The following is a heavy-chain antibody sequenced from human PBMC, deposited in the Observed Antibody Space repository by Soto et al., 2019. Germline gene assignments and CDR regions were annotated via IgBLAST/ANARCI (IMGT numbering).Heavy chain of an antibody. J-gene: IGHJ4*02. CDR1: GGSVSRDNYY. V-gene: IGHV4-61*01. Sequence: SETLSLTCTVSGGSVSRDNYYWSWIRQPPGKGLEWIGYIYYSGSSNYNPSLKRRVTISADTSKNQFSLKLSSVTAADTAVYYCARDQFRYGPYFFDYWGQGTLVTVSS. D-gene: IGHD5-18*01. CDR2: IYYSGSS. CDR3: ARDQFRYGPYFFDY.